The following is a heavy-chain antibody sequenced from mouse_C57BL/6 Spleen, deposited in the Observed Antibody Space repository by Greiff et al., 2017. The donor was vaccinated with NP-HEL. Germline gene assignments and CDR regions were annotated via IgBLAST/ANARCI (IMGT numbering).Heavy chain of an antibody. D-gene: IGHD1-3*01. CDR1: GYTFTSYW. CDR3: ARWGVAPYYFDY. Sequence: QVQLQQPGAELVMPGASVKLSCKASGYTFTSYWMHWVKQRPGQGLEWIGEIDPSDSYTNYNQKFKGKSTLTVDKSSSTAYMQLSSLTSEDSAVYYCARWGVAPYYFDYWGQGTTLTVSS. CDR2: IDPSDSYT. J-gene: IGHJ2*01. V-gene: IGHV1-69*01.